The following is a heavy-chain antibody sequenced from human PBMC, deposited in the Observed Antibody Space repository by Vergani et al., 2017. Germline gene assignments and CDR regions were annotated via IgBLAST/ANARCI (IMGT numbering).Heavy chain of an antibody. J-gene: IGHJ6*02. CDR2: ISYDGSNK. CDR3: AKIRDEYFYWGGMDV. CDR1: GFTFSSYG. D-gene: IGHD2/OR15-2a*01. Sequence: QVQLVESGGGVVQPGRSLRLSCAASGFTFSSYGMHWVRQAPGKGLEWVAVISYDGSNKYYADSVKGRFTISRDNSKNTLYLQMNSLRAEDTAVYYCAKIRDEYFYWGGMDVWGQGP. V-gene: IGHV3-30*18.